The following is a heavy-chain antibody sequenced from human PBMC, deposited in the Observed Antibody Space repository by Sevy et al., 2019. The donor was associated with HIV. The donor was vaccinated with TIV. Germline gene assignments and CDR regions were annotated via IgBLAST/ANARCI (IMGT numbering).Heavy chain of an antibody. D-gene: IGHD3-22*01. J-gene: IGHJ1*01. Sequence: GGSLRLSCTASGFTFRNFAMSWVRQAPGKGLEWVSTISGNGVSTYYADSVKGRFTISRDNSKSTLYLQMSSLRAEDTAVYYCAKDRVVVDSSGSYFDSELQHWGQGTLVTVSS. CDR3: AKDRVVVDSSGSYFDSELQH. CDR1: GFTFRNFA. CDR2: ISGNGVST. V-gene: IGHV3-23*01.